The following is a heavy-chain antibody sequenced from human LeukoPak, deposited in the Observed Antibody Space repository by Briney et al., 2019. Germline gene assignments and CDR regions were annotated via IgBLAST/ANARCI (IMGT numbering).Heavy chain of an antibody. Sequence: PSETLSLTCTVSRGSISSDSYYWGWIRQPPGKGLEWIGTIYYSGSTYYNPSLKSRVTISVDTSKNQLSLKLSSLTAADTAVYYSAKSRGNSYGYIDYWGQGALVTVSS. J-gene: IGHJ4*02. CDR3: AKSRGNSYGYIDY. CDR2: IYYSGST. CDR1: RGSISSDSYY. D-gene: IGHD5-18*01. V-gene: IGHV4-39*01.